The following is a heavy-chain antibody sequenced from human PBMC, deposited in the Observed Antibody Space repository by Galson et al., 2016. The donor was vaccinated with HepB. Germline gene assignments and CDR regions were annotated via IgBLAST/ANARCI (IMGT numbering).Heavy chain of an antibody. D-gene: IGHD6-19*01. CDR2: IVPILGMS. V-gene: IGHV1-69*10. CDR3: ARDAVAVAGTLHFYFYGMDV. J-gene: IGHJ6*02. CDR1: GGTFSSYA. Sequence: SVKVSCKASGGTFSSYAFSWVRQAPGQGLEWMGGIVPILGMSNYAQKFQGRVTITADKSTSTVNMELSSLRSEDTAVYYCARDAVAVAGTLHFYFYGMDVWGQGTTVTVSS.